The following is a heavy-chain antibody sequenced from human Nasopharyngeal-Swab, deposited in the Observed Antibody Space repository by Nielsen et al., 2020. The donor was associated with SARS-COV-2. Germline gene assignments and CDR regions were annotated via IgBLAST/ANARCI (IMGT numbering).Heavy chain of an antibody. J-gene: IGHJ6*02. CDR1: GYTFTNHF. D-gene: IGHD6-13*01. CDR2: INPSGGST. CDR3: ARDRYGSSPRYYYGMDV. V-gene: IGHV1-46*01. Sequence: ASVKVSCKASGYTFTNHFMHWVRQAPGQGLEWMGMINPSGGSTGYAQNFQGRVTVTRDTSTSTVYMELSSLSSEDTAVYYCARDRYGSSPRYYYGMDVWGQETTVTVSS.